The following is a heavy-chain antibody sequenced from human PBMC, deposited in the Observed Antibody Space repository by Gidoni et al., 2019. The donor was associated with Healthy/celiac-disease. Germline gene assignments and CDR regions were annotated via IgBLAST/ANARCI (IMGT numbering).Heavy chain of an antibody. CDR1: GGSISSYY. CDR2: IYYSGST. J-gene: IGHJ4*02. V-gene: IGHV4-59*01. Sequence: QVQLQESGPGLVKPSETLSLTCTVSGGSISSYYWSWIRQPPGKGLEWIGYIYYSGSTNYNPSLKSRVTISVDTSKNQFSLKLSSVTAADTAVYYCAASGGSSSWSRLSYYIDYWGQGTLVTVSS. CDR3: AASGGSSSWSRLSYYIDY. D-gene: IGHD6-13*01.